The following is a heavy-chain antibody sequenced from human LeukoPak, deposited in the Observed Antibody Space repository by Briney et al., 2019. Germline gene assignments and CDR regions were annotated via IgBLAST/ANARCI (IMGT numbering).Heavy chain of an antibody. V-gene: IGHV4-61*02. Sequence: SETLSLTCTVWGGSISSGSYHGSWIRQPAGKGLEWIGRIYTSGSTNYNPSLKSRVTISVDTSKNQFSLKLSSVTAADTAVYYCASGLRYFDLYYWGQGTLVTVSS. CDR1: GGSISSGSYH. CDR2: IYTSGST. D-gene: IGHD3-9*01. J-gene: IGHJ4*02. CDR3: ASGLRYFDLYY.